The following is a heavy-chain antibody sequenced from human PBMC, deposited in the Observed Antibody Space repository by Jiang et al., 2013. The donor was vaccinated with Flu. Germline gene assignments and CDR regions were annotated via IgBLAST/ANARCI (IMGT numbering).Heavy chain of an antibody. CDR3: ARQTGEMYSSTWYGDY. D-gene: IGHD6-13*01. V-gene: IGHV5-51*01. J-gene: IGHJ4*02. Sequence: EWMGIIYPGDSDTRYSPSFQGQVTISADKSISTAYLQWSSLKASDTAMYYCARQTGEMYSSTWYGDYWGQGTLVTVSS. CDR2: IYPGDSDT.